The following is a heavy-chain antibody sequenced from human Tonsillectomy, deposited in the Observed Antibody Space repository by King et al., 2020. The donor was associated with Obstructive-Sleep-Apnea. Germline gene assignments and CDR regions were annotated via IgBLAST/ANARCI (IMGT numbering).Heavy chain of an antibody. CDR3: ACFAQWLSAQVDY. CDR2: SSGSGGST. Sequence: DVQLVESGGGLVQPGGSLRLSCAASGFTFSSYAMSWVRQAPGKGLEWVAGSSGSGGSTYFADSVKGRLTISRDNSKNTLYLQMNSLSAEDTAVYYCACFAQWLSAQVDYWGQGTLVTVSS. V-gene: IGHV3-23*04. J-gene: IGHJ4*02. CDR1: GFTFSSYA. D-gene: IGHD3-22*01.